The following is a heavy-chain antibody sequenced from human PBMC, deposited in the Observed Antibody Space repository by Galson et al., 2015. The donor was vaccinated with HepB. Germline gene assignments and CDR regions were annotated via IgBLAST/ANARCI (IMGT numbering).Heavy chain of an antibody. J-gene: IGHJ4*02. Sequence: LSLTCAVYGGPLRGYYWSWIRQSPGKGPEWIGQIDHSGDTNYNPSLKSQVSISVDTSKNQYSLKVNSVTAADTGLYYCARCGGRSFGYRYFDSWGQGTPVTVSS. D-gene: IGHD5-18*01. CDR2: IDHSGDT. V-gene: IGHV4-34*01. CDR3: ARCGGRSFGYRYFDS. CDR1: GGPLRGYY.